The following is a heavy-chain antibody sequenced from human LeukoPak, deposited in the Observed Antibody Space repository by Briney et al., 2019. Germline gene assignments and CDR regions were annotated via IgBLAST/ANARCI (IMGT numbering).Heavy chain of an antibody. CDR1: GGSISSYY. J-gene: IGHJ6*02. V-gene: IGHV4-59*01. Sequence: SETLSLTCTVSGGSISSYYWSWIRQPPGKGLEWIGYIYYSGSTNYNPSLKSRVTISVDTSKNRFSLKLSSVTAADTAVYYCARDTGAAHYYYYGMDVWGQGTTVTVSS. CDR2: IYYSGST. CDR3: ARDTGAAHYYYYGMDV. D-gene: IGHD6-19*01.